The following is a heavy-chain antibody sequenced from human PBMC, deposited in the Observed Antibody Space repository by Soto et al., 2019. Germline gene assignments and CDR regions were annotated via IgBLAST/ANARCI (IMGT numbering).Heavy chain of an antibody. Sequence: QVQLVQSGAEVKKPGSSVKVSCKASGGTFNNHAISWVRQAPGQGLEWLGGIIPIFGAANYAQKFQGRVTITANEPTSPVQMELISRKPEATAVNYWARGFHNGFDPGGKGP. V-gene: IGHV1-69*12. J-gene: IGHJ5*02. CDR1: GGTFNNHA. CDR2: IIPIFGAA. CDR3: ARGFHNGFDP. D-gene: IGHD3-10*01.